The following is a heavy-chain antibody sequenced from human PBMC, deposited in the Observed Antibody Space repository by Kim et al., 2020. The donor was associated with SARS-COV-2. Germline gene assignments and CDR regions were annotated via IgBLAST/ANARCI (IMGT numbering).Heavy chain of an antibody. J-gene: IGHJ4*02. CDR1: GFTFSSYA. CDR2: ISGSGGST. V-gene: IGHV3-23*01. Sequence: GGSLRLSCAASGFTFSSYAMSWVRQAPGKGLEWVSAISGSGGSTYYADSVKGRFTISRDNSKNTLYLQMNSLRAEDTAVYYCAKSLSVVPAAITSELDYWGQGTLVTVSS. CDR3: AKSLSVVPAAITSELDY. D-gene: IGHD2-2*01.